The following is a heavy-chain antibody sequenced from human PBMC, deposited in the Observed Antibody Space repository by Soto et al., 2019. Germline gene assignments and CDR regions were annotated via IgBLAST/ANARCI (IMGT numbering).Heavy chain of an antibody. CDR2: INPSGGST. Sequence: GASVKVSCKASGYTFTSYYMHWVRQAPGQGLEWMGIINPSGGSTSYAQKFQGRVTMTRDTSTSTVYMELSSLRSEDTAVYYFARGPDYGGYVRVEDAFDIWGQGTMVTVSS. CDR1: GYTFTSYY. J-gene: IGHJ3*02. V-gene: IGHV1-46*03. D-gene: IGHD4-17*01. CDR3: ARGPDYGGYVRVEDAFDI.